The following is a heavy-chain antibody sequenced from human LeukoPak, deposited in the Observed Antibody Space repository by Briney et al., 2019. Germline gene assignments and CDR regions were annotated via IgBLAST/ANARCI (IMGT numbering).Heavy chain of an antibody. CDR3: ARGLSAHDY. D-gene: IGHD2-15*01. CDR1: GGSISSHS. V-gene: IGHV4-59*11. J-gene: IGHJ4*02. Sequence: SETLSLTCSVSGGSISSHSWSWIRQAPGKGLEWIGYIYYSGSTSYNPSLKSRVTISVDTSKNQFSLKLTSVTAADTAVYYCARGLSAHDYWGQGTLVTVS. CDR2: IYYSGST.